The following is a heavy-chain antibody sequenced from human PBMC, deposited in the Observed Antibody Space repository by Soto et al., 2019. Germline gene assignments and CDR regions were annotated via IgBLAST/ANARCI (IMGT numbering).Heavy chain of an antibody. V-gene: IGHV3-9*01. J-gene: IGHJ5*02. CDR3: AKDSQSSGRNWFDP. Sequence: EVQLVESGGGLVQPGRSLRVSCAASGFTFDDYAMHWVRQAPGKGLEWVSGISWNSGGIGYADSVKGRFTISRDNGKNSLYLQMNSLRPEDTALYYCAKDSQSSGRNWFDPWGQGTLVTVSS. D-gene: IGHD2-15*01. CDR1: GFTFDDYA. CDR2: ISWNSGGI.